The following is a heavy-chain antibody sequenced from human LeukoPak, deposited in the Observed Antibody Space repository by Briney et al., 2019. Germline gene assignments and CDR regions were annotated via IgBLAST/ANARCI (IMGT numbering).Heavy chain of an antibody. J-gene: IGHJ3*02. Sequence: ASVKVSCKASGYTFTTYGISWVRQAPGQGLEWMGWISTYNGNTNYAQNFQGRVTMTRDTSTSTVYMELSSLRSEDTAVYYCARDYYDSSGYYGDAFDIWGQGTMVTVSS. D-gene: IGHD3-22*01. CDR3: ARDYYDSSGYYGDAFDI. V-gene: IGHV1-18*01. CDR1: GYTFTTYG. CDR2: ISTYNGNT.